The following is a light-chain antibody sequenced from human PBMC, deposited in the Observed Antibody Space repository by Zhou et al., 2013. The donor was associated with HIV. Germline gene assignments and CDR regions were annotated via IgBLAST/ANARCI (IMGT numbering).Light chain of an antibody. V-gene: IGKV3-20*01. J-gene: IGKJ2*01. CDR1: QSVSSNY. CDR2: GAS. Sequence: EIVLTQSPGTLSVTPGERATLSCRASQSVSSNYLAWYQQKPGQPPRLLIYGASSRATAIPDRFSGSGSGTDFTLTISRLEPEDFAVYYCQQFGNSPYTFGLGDQPGDQ. CDR3: QQFGNSPYT.